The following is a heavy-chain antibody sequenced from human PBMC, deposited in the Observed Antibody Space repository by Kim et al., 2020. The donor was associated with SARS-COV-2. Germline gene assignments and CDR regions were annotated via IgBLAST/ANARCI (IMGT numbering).Heavy chain of an antibody. CDR3: AKPHPAYDNRWYTYHFDF. V-gene: IGHV3-23*01. J-gene: IGHJ4*02. Sequence: KGRFTISRDNSKSTLYLQMNSLTAGDTAIYYCAKPHPAYDNRWYTYHFDFWGQGSLVTVSS. D-gene: IGHD6-13*01.